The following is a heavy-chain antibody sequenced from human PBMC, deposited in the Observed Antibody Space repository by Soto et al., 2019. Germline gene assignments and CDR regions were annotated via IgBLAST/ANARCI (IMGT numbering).Heavy chain of an antibody. J-gene: IGHJ6*02. D-gene: IGHD4-17*01. CDR3: ARGRTVNFYGMDV. CDR2: INPHSGDT. V-gene: IGHV1-2*02. CDR1: GYTFIDHY. Sequence: QVQLVRSGAEVKKPGASVKVSYVASGYTFIDHYIHWVRQAPGQGLEWMGWINPHSGDTIYAQKFQGRVTLTRDTSISTAYMELSRLRSDDTAVYYCARGRTVNFYGMDVWGQGTTVTVSS.